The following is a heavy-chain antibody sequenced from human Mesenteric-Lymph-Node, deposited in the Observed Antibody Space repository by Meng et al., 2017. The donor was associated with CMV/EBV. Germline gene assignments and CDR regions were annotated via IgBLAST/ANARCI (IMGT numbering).Heavy chain of an antibody. CDR3: ARAGVRGVTNFDY. Sequence: VVGGAVSSGRHYWSWIRQPPGKGLGWIAYMYYSGSTNYNPSLKSRVTISVDTSKNQFSLRLSSLTAADTAVYYCARAGVRGVTNFDYWGQGTLVTVSS. CDR2: MYYSGST. V-gene: IGHV4-61*01. D-gene: IGHD3-10*01. CDR1: GGAVSSGRHY. J-gene: IGHJ4*02.